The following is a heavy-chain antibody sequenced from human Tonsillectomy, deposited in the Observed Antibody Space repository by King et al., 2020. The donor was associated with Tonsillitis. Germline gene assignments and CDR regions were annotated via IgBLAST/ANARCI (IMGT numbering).Heavy chain of an antibody. J-gene: IGHJ6*01. Sequence: QLQESGPGLVKPSETLSLTCTVSGGSISSYYWNWIRQPPGKGLEWIGYIYYSGSTNYNPSLKSRVTISVDTSKNQFSLKLSSVTAADTAVYYCARAGGGGNNRNYYTGLNVGGQGPRSPSPQ. V-gene: IGHV4-59*01. D-gene: IGHD4-23*01. CDR1: GGSISSYY. CDR3: ARAGGGGNNRNYYTGLNV. CDR2: IYYSGST.